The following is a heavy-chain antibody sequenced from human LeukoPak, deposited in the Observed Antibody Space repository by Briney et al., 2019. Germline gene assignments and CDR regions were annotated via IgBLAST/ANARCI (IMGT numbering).Heavy chain of an antibody. V-gene: IGHV3-21*01. Sequence: GGSLRLSCAASGFTFSSYSMNWVRQAPGKGLEWVSSISSSSSYIYYADSVKGRFTISRDNAKNSLYLQMNSLRAEDTAVYYCARDRKTGIAGMDVWGKGTTVTVSS. CDR1: GFTFSSYS. CDR3: ARDRKTGIAGMDV. D-gene: IGHD6-13*01. J-gene: IGHJ6*03. CDR2: ISSSSSYI.